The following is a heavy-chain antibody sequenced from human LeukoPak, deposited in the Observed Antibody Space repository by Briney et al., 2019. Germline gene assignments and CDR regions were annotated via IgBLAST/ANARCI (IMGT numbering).Heavy chain of an antibody. Sequence: PSETLSRTGAGYGGSFSGYYWRWIGQPPGLGLEWSGYVSSVGTTYYNPFLKSRVIISVDTSRNEFSLRLNSVTAADTAVYYCASPPHYYYTSGYSVWGPGTLVTVSS. J-gene: IGHJ4*02. CDR2: VSSVGTT. CDR1: GGSFSGYY. D-gene: IGHD3-22*01. CDR3: ASPPHYYYTSGYSV. V-gene: IGHV4-34*01.